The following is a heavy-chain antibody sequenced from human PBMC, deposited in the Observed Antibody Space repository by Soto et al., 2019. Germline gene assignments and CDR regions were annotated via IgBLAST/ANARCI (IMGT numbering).Heavy chain of an antibody. Sequence: QVQLVQSGAGVKKPGSSVKVSCKASGGTFSSYAISWVRQAPGQGLEWMGGIIPIFGTANYAQKFQGRVTITADKSTSTAYMELSSLRSEDTAVYYCARDRGNSNYAIGRGFDYWGQGTLVTVSS. CDR3: ARDRGNSNYAIGRGFDY. D-gene: IGHD5-12*01. CDR2: IIPIFGTA. J-gene: IGHJ4*02. CDR1: GGTFSSYA. V-gene: IGHV1-69*06.